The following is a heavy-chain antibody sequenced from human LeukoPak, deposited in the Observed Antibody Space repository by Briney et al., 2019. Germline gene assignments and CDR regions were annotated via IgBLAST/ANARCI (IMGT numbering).Heavy chain of an antibody. V-gene: IGHV4-38-2*01. CDR2: IYYSGST. CDR1: GFTFSSYA. Sequence: GSLRLSCAASGFTFSSYAMSWVRQAPGKGLEWIGSIYYSGSTYYNPSLKSRVTISVDTSKNQFSLKLSSVTAADTAVYYCASSLQLWLRSHTYYFDYWGQGTLVTVSS. D-gene: IGHD5-18*01. CDR3: ASSLQLWLRSHTYYFDY. J-gene: IGHJ4*02.